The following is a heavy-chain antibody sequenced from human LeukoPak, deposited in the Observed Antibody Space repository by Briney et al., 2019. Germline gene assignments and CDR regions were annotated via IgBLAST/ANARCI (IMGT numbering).Heavy chain of an antibody. D-gene: IGHD2-2*02. CDR2: IYYSGST. Sequence: PSETLSLTCTVSGGSISSGSYYWGWIRQPPGKGLEWLGSIYYSGSTYYTPSLKSRITISVDTSKNQFSLKLSSVTAADTAVYYCARHGIVVVPAAIPKVYNWFDPWGQGTLVTVSS. J-gene: IGHJ5*02. CDR1: GGSISSGSYY. V-gene: IGHV4-39*01. CDR3: ARHGIVVVPAAIPKVYNWFDP.